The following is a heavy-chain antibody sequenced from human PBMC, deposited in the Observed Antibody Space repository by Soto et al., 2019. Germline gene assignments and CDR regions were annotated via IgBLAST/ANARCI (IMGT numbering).Heavy chain of an antibody. CDR3: ASRVGQPRDHFDH. CDR2: IYYSGNT. D-gene: IGHD3-10*01. J-gene: IGHJ4*02. CDR1: GGSMRSGDYS. V-gene: IGHV4-30-2*01. Sequence: PSETLSLTCAAPGGSMRSGDYSWSWIRQPPGKGLEWIGYIYYSGNTYYNPSLKSRVTISVDRSKNQFSLKLSSVTAADTAVYYCASRVGQPRDHFDHWGQGTLVTVSS.